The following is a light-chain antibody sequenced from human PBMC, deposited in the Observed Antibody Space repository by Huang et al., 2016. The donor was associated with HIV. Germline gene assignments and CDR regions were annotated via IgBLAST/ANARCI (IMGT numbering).Light chain of an antibody. V-gene: IGKV3-15*01. Sequence: PGQSATLSCRASQSVFKNLAWYQQKPGQAPKPLVYGSSTRAAGIPARFSGSGSGTDFTLTISSLQSEDFAVYYCQQYNTSPRTFGQGTKVEV. J-gene: IGKJ1*01. CDR2: GSS. CDR3: QQYNTSPRT. CDR1: QSVFKN.